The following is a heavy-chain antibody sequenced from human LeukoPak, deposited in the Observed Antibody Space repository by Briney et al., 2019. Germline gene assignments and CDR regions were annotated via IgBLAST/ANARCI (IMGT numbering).Heavy chain of an antibody. J-gene: IGHJ4*02. CDR2: IYYSGST. CDR1: GGSISSYY. D-gene: IGHD6-19*01. V-gene: IGHV4-59*01. CDR3: ARAGAVAGPSYYFDY. Sequence: SDTLSLTCTVSGGSISSYYWSWIRQPPGKGLEWIGYIYYSGSTNYNPSLKSRVTISVDTSKNQFSLKLSSVTAADTAVYYCARAGAVAGPSYYFDYWGQGTLVTVSS.